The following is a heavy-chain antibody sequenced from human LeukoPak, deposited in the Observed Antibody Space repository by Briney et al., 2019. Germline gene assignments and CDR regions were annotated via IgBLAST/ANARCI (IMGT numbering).Heavy chain of an antibody. J-gene: IGHJ6*02. CDR1: GFTFSSYA. V-gene: IGHV3-23*01. CDR3: AKDLGYYYDSSGYYQSYYYYGMDV. D-gene: IGHD3-22*01. Sequence: PGGSLRLSCAASGFTFSSYAMSCVRQAPGKGLEWVSAISGSGGSTYYADSVKGRFTISRDNSKNTLYLQMNSLRAEDTAVYYCAKDLGYYYDSSGYYQSYYYYGMDVWGQGTTVTVSS. CDR2: ISGSGGST.